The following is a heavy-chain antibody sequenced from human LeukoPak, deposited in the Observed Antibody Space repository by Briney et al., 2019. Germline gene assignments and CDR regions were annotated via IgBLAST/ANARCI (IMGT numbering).Heavy chain of an antibody. CDR3: ARGYNYANDFDS. CDR2: ITSDGTAT. D-gene: IGHD5-24*01. CDR1: GFTFSNYW. Sequence: GGSLRLSCVASGFTFSNYWMHWVRQAPGKGLVWVSSITSDGTATTYADSVKGRFTISRDNAKNTLYLQMNSLRVEDTALYYCARGYNYANDFDSWGQGTLVSVSS. V-gene: IGHV3-74*01. J-gene: IGHJ4*02.